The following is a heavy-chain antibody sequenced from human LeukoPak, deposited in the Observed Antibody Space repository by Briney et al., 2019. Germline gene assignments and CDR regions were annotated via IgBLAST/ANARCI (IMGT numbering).Heavy chain of an antibody. V-gene: IGHV3-23*01. CDR1: GLTFSSYA. D-gene: IGHD2-2*01. CDR2: ISGSGGST. Sequence: GGSLRLSCAASGLTFSSYAMSWVRQAPGKGLEWVSTISGSGGSTYYADSVKGRFTISRDNSKNTLYLQMNSLRAEDTAVYYCARGTYCTSTSCSRWFDPWGQGTLVTVSS. CDR3: ARGTYCTSTSCSRWFDP. J-gene: IGHJ5*02.